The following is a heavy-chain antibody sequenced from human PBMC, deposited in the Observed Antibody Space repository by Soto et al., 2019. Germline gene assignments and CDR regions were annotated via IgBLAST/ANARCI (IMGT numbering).Heavy chain of an antibody. V-gene: IGHV4-59*01. D-gene: IGHD3-3*01. CDR2: IYYSGST. Sequence: XXTLSLACTVSGGSISSYYWRWIRQPPGKGLEWIGYIYYSGSTNYNPSLKSRVTISVDTSKNQFSLKLSSVTAADTAVYYCARGVRDFWSGYHFDYWGQGTLVTVSS. CDR1: GGSISSYY. J-gene: IGHJ4*02. CDR3: ARGVRDFWSGYHFDY.